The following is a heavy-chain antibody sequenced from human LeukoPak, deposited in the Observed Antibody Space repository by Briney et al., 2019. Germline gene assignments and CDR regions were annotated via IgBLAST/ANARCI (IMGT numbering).Heavy chain of an antibody. V-gene: IGHV1-69*04. CDR3: ARGYGGNSGSLKY. Sequence: SVKVSCKASGGTFSSYAISWVRQARGQGLEWMGRIIPILGIANYAQKFQGRVTITADKSTSTAYMELSSLRSEDTAVYYCARGYGGNSGSLKYWGQGTLVTVSS. J-gene: IGHJ4*02. D-gene: IGHD4-23*01. CDR1: GGTFSSYA. CDR2: IIPILGIA.